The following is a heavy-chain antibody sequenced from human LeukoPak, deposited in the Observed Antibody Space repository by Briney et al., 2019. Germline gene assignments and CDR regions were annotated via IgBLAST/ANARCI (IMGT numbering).Heavy chain of an antibody. CDR1: GFTFSSYW. V-gene: IGHV3-74*01. CDR2: INTDGSTT. CDR3: ARGYSSSWYRRGIHYFDY. Sequence: GGSLRLSCAASGFTFSSYWMHWVRQAPGKGLVWVSRINTDGSTTNYADSVKGRFTISRDNAENTLYLQMNSLRAEDTAVYYCARGYSSSWYRRGIHYFDYWGQGTLVTVSS. J-gene: IGHJ4*02. D-gene: IGHD6-13*01.